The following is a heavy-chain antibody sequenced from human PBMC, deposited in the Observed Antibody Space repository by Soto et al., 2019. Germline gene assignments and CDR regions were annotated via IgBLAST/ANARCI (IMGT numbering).Heavy chain of an antibody. Sequence: QVQLVESGGGVVQPGRSLRLSCVASSFTFSSYAIHWVRQAPGKGLQWVAFISYDGRNKDYADSVKGRFTISRDNSRNTLYLQMSSLRAEDTAVYYCAKNYGPGIAVAGTDWYFDLWGRGTLVTVSS. CDR3: AKNYGPGIAVAGTDWYFDL. V-gene: IGHV3-30*18. J-gene: IGHJ2*01. CDR2: ISYDGRNK. CDR1: SFTFSSYA. D-gene: IGHD6-19*01.